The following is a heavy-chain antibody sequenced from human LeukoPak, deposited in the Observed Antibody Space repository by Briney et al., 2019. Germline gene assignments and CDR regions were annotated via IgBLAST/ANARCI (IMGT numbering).Heavy chain of an antibody. CDR2: IYNDGGST. CDR1: GFTFSSYW. V-gene: IGHV3-74*01. D-gene: IGHD3-10*01. J-gene: IGHJ6*03. CDR3: ARVDRYYHGSGSYYKTYYYMDV. Sequence: SGGSLRLSCAASGFTFSSYWMHWVRQAPGKGLVWVARIYNDGGSTTYADSVKGRFTISRDNGKNTLYLQMNSLRAEDTAVYYCARVDRYYHGSGSYYKTYYYMDVWGKGTTVTVSS.